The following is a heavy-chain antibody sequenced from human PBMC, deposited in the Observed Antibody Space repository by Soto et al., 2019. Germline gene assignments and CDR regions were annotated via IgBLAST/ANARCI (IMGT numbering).Heavy chain of an antibody. V-gene: IGHV4-59*01. J-gene: IGHJ4*02. CDR1: GDSISSYY. Sequence: QVQLQESGPSLVTPSETLSLTCTVSGDSISSYYWTWIRQPPGKGLEYIGYIYYSGRTYYNPSLKSRVTISGDTSNNPFSLKLSSVTDADTAVYYCARGHLGITTNGTWYDFDYWGQGTLVTVSS. CDR3: ARGHLGITTNGTWYDFDY. CDR2: IYYSGRT. D-gene: IGHD2-15*01.